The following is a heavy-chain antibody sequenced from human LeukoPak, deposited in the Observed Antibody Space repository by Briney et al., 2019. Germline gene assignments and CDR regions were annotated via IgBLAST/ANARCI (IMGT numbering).Heavy chain of an antibody. CDR2: INPNSGGT. Sequence: GASVKVSCKASGYTFTGYYMHWVRQAPGQGLEWMGWINPNSGGTNYAQKFQGRVTMTRDTSTSTVYMELSSLRSEDTAVYYCARGLSMADAFDIWGQGTMVTVSS. V-gene: IGHV1-2*02. J-gene: IGHJ3*02. CDR3: ARGLSMADAFDI. CDR1: GYTFTGYY. D-gene: IGHD3-10*01.